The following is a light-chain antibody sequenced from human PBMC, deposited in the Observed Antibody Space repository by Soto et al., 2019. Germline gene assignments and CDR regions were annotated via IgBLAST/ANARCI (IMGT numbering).Light chain of an antibody. CDR2: GAS. CDR3: QQYNNWPPLT. J-gene: IGKJ4*01. Sequence: EIVMTQSPATLSVSPGERATLSCGASQSVGSNLAWYQQKPGQAPRLLIYGASTRATGIPARFSGSGSGTEFTLIISSLQSEDFAVYYCQQYNNWPPLTFGGGTKVEIK. V-gene: IGKV3-15*01. CDR1: QSVGSN.